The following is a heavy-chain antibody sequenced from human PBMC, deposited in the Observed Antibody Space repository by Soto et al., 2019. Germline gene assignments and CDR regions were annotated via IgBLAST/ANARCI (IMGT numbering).Heavy chain of an antibody. J-gene: IGHJ6*02. V-gene: IGHV1-3*01. CDR2: INAGNGNT. D-gene: IGHD4-17*01. CDR3: ARDSFFYGDYEIDYYYGMDV. Sequence: ASVKVSCKASGYTFTSYAMHWVRQAPGQRLEWMGWINAGNGNTKYSQKFQGRVTITRDTSASTAYMELSSLRSEDTAVYYCARDSFFYGDYEIDYYYGMDVWGQGTTVTVSS. CDR1: GYTFTSYA.